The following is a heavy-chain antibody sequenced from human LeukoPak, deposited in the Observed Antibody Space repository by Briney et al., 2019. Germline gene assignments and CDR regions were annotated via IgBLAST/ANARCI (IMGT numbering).Heavy chain of an antibody. CDR3: AKMDFDYYDSSGYPYIYAFDI. J-gene: IGHJ3*02. Sequence: PGGSLRLSCAASGFTFSSYAMSWVRQAPGKGLEWVSAISGSGGSTYYADSVKGRLTISRDNSKNTLYLQMNSLRAEDTAVYYCAKMDFDYYDSSGYPYIYAFDIWGQGTMVTVSS. D-gene: IGHD3-22*01. CDR1: GFTFSSYA. CDR2: ISGSGGST. V-gene: IGHV3-23*01.